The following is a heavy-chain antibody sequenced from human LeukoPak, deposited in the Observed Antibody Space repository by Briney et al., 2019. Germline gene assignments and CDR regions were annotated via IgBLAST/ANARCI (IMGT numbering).Heavy chain of an antibody. CDR3: AKGKILTGYRYFDY. V-gene: IGHV3-23*01. J-gene: IGHJ4*02. Sequence: GGSLRLSCAASGFTFSSYSMNWVRQAPGKGLEWVSAISGSGGSTYYADSVKGRFTISRDNSKNTLYLQMNSLRAEDTAVYYCAKGKILTGYRYFDYWGQGTLVTVSS. CDR1: GFTFSSYS. CDR2: ISGSGGST. D-gene: IGHD3-9*01.